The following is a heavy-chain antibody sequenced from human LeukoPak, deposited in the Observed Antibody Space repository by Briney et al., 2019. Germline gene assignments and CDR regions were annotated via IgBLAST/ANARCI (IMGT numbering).Heavy chain of an antibody. CDR1: GFTFSSYS. Sequence: GGSLRLSCAASGFTFSSYSMNWVRQAPGKGLEWVSSISSSSSYIYYADSVKGRFTISRDNAKNSLYLQVNSLRAEDTAVYYCARDCGGDCYPGNWFDPWGQGTLVTVSS. CDR3: ARDCGGDCYPGNWFDP. J-gene: IGHJ5*02. V-gene: IGHV3-21*01. D-gene: IGHD2-21*02. CDR2: ISSSSSYI.